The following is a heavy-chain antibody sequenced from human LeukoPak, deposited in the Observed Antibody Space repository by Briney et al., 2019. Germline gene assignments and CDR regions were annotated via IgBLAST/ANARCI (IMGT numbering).Heavy chain of an antibody. CDR2: INPNSGGT. V-gene: IGHV1-2*02. CDR3: ARYMVVAATPFDPGHTDY. J-gene: IGHJ4*02. CDR1: GYTFTGYY. D-gene: IGHD2-15*01. Sequence: ASVKVSCKASGYTFTGYYMHWVRQAPGQGLEWMGWINPNSGGTNYAQKFQGRVTMTRDTSISTAYMELSRLRSDDTAVYYCARYMVVAATPFDPGHTDYWGQGTLVTVSS.